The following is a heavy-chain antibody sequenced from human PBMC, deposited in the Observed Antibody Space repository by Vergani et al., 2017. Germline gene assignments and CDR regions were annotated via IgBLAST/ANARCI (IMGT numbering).Heavy chain of an antibody. CDR2: INHSGST. V-gene: IGHV4-34*01. CDR1: GGSFSGYY. CDR3: ARSGYSYGFDY. D-gene: IGHD5-18*01. Sequence: QVQLQQWGAGLLKPSETLSLTCAVYGGSFSGYYWSWIRQPPGKGLEWIGEINHSGSTNYNPSLKSRVTISVDTSKNQFSLKLSSVTAADTALYYCARSGYSYGFDYWGQGTLVTVSS. J-gene: IGHJ4*02.